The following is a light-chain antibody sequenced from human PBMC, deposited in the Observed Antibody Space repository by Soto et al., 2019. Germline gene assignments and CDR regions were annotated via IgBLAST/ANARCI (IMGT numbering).Light chain of an antibody. Sequence: DIPMTQSPSTLSASVGDRVTITCRASQSISSWLAWYQQKPGKAPKLLIYRASNLDTGVPSRFSGSGSGTEFTLTISSLQPDDFATYYCQQYNSYSRTFGQGTKVEIK. J-gene: IGKJ1*01. V-gene: IGKV1-5*03. CDR2: RAS. CDR3: QQYNSYSRT. CDR1: QSISSW.